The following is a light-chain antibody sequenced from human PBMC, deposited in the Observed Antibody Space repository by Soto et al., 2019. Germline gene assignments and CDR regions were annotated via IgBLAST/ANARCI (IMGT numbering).Light chain of an antibody. CDR1: QSVSSSY. V-gene: IGKV3-20*01. Sequence: EIVLTQSPGTLSLSPGERATLSCSSSQSVSSSYLAWYQQKPGQAHRLLIYDVSSRATGIPDRFSGSGSGTDFTLTISRLEPEDFAVYYCQQYGSSPTFGQGTKVEIK. CDR3: QQYGSSPT. J-gene: IGKJ1*01. CDR2: DVS.